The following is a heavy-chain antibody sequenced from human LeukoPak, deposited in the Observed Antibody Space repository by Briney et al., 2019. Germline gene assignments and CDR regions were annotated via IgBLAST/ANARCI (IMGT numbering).Heavy chain of an antibody. CDR3: ARGARVTYYYDSPREPRISPSTAGVPH. CDR1: GFTFSSYS. Sequence: AGWSLRLSCAASGFTFSSYSMNWVRQAPGKGLEWVSSISSSSSYIYYADSVRGRFTFSRDNAKNSLYLQMNSLRAEDTAVYYCARGARVTYYYDSPREPRISPSTAGVPHWGQGTLVTVSS. D-gene: IGHD3-22*01. CDR2: ISSSSSYI. J-gene: IGHJ4*02. V-gene: IGHV3-21*01.